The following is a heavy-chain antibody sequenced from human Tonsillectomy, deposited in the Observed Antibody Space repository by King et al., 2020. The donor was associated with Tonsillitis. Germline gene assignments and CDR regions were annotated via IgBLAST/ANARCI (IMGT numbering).Heavy chain of an antibody. V-gene: IGHV3-23*04. CDR3: AKGGRYCSSTSCYGGDY. Sequence: QLVQSGGGLVQPGGSLRPSCAASGFTFSSYAMSWVRQAPGKGLEWGSAISGSGGSTYYADSVKGRFTISRDNSKNTLYLQMNSLRAEDTAVYYCAKGGRYCSSTSCYGGDYWGQGTLVTVSS. CDR1: GFTFSSYA. CDR2: ISGSGGST. D-gene: IGHD2-2*01. J-gene: IGHJ4*02.